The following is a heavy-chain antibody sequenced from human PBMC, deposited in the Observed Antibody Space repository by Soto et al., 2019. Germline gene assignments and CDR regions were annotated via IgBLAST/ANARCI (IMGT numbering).Heavy chain of an antibody. CDR3: ARSPSTSTIGTFDI. Sequence: LSLTCTVSGGSISAFYWNWIRQPAGKGLEWIGRIYANGHTNYNPSLESRVTMSVDTSKHQFSLRLNSVTAADTAVYYCARSPSTSTIGTFDIWGEGTMVTVSS. V-gene: IGHV4-4*07. CDR2: IYANGHT. CDR1: GGSISAFY. J-gene: IGHJ3*02.